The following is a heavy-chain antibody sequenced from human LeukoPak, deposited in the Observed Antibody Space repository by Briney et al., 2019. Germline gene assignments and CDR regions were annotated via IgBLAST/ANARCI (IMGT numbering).Heavy chain of an antibody. CDR3: ATYCSGGSCYLGGLSY. CDR2: VNHSGST. V-gene: IGHV4-34*01. D-gene: IGHD2-15*01. Sequence: SETLSLTCAVYGGSFSGYYWSWIRQPPGKGLEWIGEVNHSGSTNYNPSLKSRVTISVDTSKNQFSLKLSSVTAADTAVYYCATYCSGGSCYLGGLSYWGQGTLVTVSS. CDR1: GGSFSGYY. J-gene: IGHJ4*02.